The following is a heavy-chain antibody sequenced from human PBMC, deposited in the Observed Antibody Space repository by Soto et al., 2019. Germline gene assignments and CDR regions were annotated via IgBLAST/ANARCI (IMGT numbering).Heavy chain of an antibody. CDR1: GGSISSSSYY. Sequence: PSETLCLTCTVSGGSISSSSYYWGWIRQPPGKGLEWIGEISHDGRTNHNSSLKSRVAISIDVAKNQFSLRLNSVTAADTAVYFCARDGLGGIPADLSNNFYYGMDVWGPGTTVTGSS. D-gene: IGHD3-16*01. CDR2: ISHDGRT. CDR3: ARDGLGGIPADLSNNFYYGMDV. J-gene: IGHJ6*02. V-gene: IGHV4-39*07.